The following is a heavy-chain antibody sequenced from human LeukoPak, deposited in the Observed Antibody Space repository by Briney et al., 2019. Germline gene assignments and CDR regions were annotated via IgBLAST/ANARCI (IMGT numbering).Heavy chain of an antibody. V-gene: IGHV3-30*02. D-gene: IGHD4-17*01. J-gene: IGHJ4*02. Sequence: PGGSLRLSCAASGFTFSSYGMHWVRQAPGKGLEWVAFIRYDGSNKYYADSVKGRFTISRDNSKNTLYLQMNSLRAEDTAVYYCARDIFPLSVTTLYYWGQGTLVTVSS. CDR3: ARDIFPLSVTTLYY. CDR1: GFTFSSYG. CDR2: IRYDGSNK.